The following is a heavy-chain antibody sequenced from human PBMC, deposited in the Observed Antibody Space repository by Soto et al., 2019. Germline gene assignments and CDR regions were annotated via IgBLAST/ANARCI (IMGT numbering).Heavy chain of an antibody. V-gene: IGHV3-7*01. J-gene: IGHJ3*02. D-gene: IGHD2-2*01. Sequence: GGSLRLSCAASGFTFSSYWMSWVRQAPGKGLEWVANIKQDGSEKYYMDSVKGRFTVSRDNAKNSLYLQMNSLRDEDTAVYYCARETVVVPAAIGAFDIWGQGTMVTVSS. CDR2: IKQDGSEK. CDR3: ARETVVVPAAIGAFDI. CDR1: GFTFSSYW.